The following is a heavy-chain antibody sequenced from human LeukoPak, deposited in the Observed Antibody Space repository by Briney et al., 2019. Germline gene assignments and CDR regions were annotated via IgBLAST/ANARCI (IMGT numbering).Heavy chain of an antibody. CDR1: GYSFTYYW. CDR2: IYPGDSDT. J-gene: IGHJ4*02. Sequence: GESLKISCKGSGYSFTYYWIGWVRQMPGKGLEWTGIIYPGDSDTRYSPSFQGQVSISADKSLTTAYLQWNSLKASDTAIYYCARQDGNSAYYFDYWGQGTLVTVSS. V-gene: IGHV5-51*01. D-gene: IGHD4-23*01. CDR3: ARQDGNSAYYFDY.